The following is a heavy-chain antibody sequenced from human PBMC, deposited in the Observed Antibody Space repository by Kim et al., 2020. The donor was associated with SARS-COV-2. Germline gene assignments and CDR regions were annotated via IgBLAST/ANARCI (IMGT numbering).Heavy chain of an antibody. Sequence: GGSLRLSCAASGFTFSSYAMHWVRQAPGKGLEWVAVISYDGSNKYYADSVKGRFTISRDNSKNTLYLQMNSLRAEDTAVYYCARELDAGVDYYDSSGYYLEAFDIWGQGTMVTVSS. V-gene: IGHV3-30-3*01. CDR2: ISYDGSNK. J-gene: IGHJ3*02. CDR1: GFTFSSYA. CDR3: ARELDAGVDYYDSSGYYLEAFDI. D-gene: IGHD3-22*01.